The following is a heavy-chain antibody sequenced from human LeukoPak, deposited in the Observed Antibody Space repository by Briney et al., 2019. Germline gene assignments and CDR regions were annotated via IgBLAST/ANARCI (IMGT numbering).Heavy chain of an antibody. CDR1: GGSISSYY. Sequence: SETLSLTCTVSGGSISSYYWSWIRQPPGKGLEWIGYIYYSGSTNYNPSLKSRVTISVDTSKNQFSLKLSSVTAADTAVYYCARDKVTMVRGETGWFDPWGQGTLVTVSS. V-gene: IGHV4-59*01. CDR3: ARDKVTMVRGETGWFDP. CDR2: IYYSGST. J-gene: IGHJ5*02. D-gene: IGHD3-10*01.